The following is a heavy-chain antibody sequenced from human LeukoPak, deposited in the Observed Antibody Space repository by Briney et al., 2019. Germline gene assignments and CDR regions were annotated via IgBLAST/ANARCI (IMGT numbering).Heavy chain of an antibody. CDR2: IYPGDSDT. V-gene: IGHV5-51*01. J-gene: IGHJ4*02. CDR1: GYSFTSYW. CDR3: AGSTKPYFDY. Sequence: GESLKISCKGSGYSFTSYWIGWVRQLPGRGLQWMGIIYPGDSDTRYSPSFQGQVTISADKSISTAYLQWSSLKASDTAMYYCAGSTKPYFDYWGQGTLVTVSS.